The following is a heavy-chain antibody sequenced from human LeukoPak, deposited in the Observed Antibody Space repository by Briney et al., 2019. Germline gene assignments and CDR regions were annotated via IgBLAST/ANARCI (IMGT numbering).Heavy chain of an antibody. J-gene: IGHJ4*02. V-gene: IGHV3-21*01. CDR2: ISSSSSYI. Sequence: GGSLRLSCAASGYTFSSYSMNWVRQAPGKGLEWVSSISSSSSYIYYADSVKGRFTISRDNAKNSLYLQMNSLRAEDTAVYYCAREGGGWYFDYWGQGTLVTVSS. CDR3: AREGGGWYFDY. CDR1: GYTFSSYS. D-gene: IGHD2-15*01.